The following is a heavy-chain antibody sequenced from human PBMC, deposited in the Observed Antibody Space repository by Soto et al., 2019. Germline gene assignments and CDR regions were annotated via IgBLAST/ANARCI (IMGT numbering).Heavy chain of an antibody. J-gene: IGHJ4*02. D-gene: IGHD6-19*01. Sequence: GGSLRLSCAASGFTFDDYAMHWVRQAPGKGLEWVSGISWNSGSIGYADSVKGRFTISRDNAKNSLYLQMNSLRAEDTALYYCAKDMHSSGWYEGMIDYWGQGTLVTVSS. CDR3: AKDMHSSGWYEGMIDY. V-gene: IGHV3-9*01. CDR2: ISWNSGSI. CDR1: GFTFDDYA.